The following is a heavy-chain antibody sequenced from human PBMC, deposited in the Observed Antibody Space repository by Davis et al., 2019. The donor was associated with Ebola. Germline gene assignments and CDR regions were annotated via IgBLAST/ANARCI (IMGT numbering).Heavy chain of an antibody. D-gene: IGHD1-7*01. CDR3: ARRTTYYYYYGMDV. V-gene: IGHV4-39*01. CDR2: IYYSGST. J-gene: IGHJ6*02. CDR1: GGSISSSSYY. Sequence: SETLSLTCTVSGGSISSSSYYWGWIRQPPGKGLEWIGSIYYSGSTYYNPSLKSRVTISVDTSKNQFSLKLSSVTAADTAVYYCARRTTYYYYYGMDVRGQGTTVTVSS.